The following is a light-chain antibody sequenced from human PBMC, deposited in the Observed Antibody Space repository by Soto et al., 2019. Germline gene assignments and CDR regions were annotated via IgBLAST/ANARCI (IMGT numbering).Light chain of an antibody. CDR3: QQYNNWPPRYT. CDR1: QSVSSN. CDR2: GAS. V-gene: IGKV3D-15*01. J-gene: IGKJ2*01. Sequence: EIVMTQSPATLSVSPGERATLSCRASQSVSSNLARYQQKPGQAPRLLIYGASTRATDIPARFSGSGSGTEFTLTISSLQSEDFAVYYCQQYNNWPPRYTFGQGTKLEIK.